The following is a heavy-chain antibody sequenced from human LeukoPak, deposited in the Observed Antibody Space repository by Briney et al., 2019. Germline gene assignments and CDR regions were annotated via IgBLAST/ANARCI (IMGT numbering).Heavy chain of an antibody. CDR3: VSFYETY. D-gene: IGHD2/OR15-2a*01. CDR1: GNSC. J-gene: IGHJ4*02. V-gene: IGHV3-74*01. Sequence: GGSLRLSCAASGNSCTHWVRQAPGKGLVWVSHINSDGSWTSYADSVKGRFTISKDNAKNTVYLQMNSLRAEDTAVYYCVSFYETYWGRGTLVTVSS. CDR2: INSDGSWT.